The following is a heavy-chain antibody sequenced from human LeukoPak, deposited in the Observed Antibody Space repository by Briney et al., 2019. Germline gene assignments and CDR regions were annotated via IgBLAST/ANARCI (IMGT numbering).Heavy chain of an antibody. CDR2: ISAYNGNT. Sequence: ASVKVSCKASGYNFISHGISWVGQARGQGLEWIGGISAYNGNTKYAQRFQGRVPMTTDTSTTTAYMELMSLRSDDKAICYCAREPFGGIPRGFDYWGQGTLATVSS. CDR3: AREPFGGIPRGFDY. J-gene: IGHJ4*02. CDR1: GYNFISHG. D-gene: IGHD3-3*01. V-gene: IGHV1-18*01.